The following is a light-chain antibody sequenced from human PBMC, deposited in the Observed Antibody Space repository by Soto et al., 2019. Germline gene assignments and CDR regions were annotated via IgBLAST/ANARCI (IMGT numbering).Light chain of an antibody. CDR1: ESISNSY. CDR3: QQYGTSPWK. V-gene: IGKV3-20*01. J-gene: IGKJ1*01. CDR2: VAS. Sequence: EIVLTQSPGTLSLSPGERATLSCRASESISNSYLAWYQQKPGQAPRVLIYVASTRATGIPARFSGSGSGTDFTLSISRVEPEDFAVYYCQQYGTSPWKFGQGTKVDI.